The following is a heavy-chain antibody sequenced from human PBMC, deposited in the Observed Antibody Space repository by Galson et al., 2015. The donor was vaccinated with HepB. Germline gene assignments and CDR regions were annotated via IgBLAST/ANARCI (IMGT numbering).Heavy chain of an antibody. Sequence: SLRLSCAASGFTFNNYAMHWVRQAPGRGLEWVAVISNDATNQFYGDSVQGRFTISRDNSRNTLYLQMNSLKNGDTAVYYCARGIPRTTAYISKHYYYGMVVWGQGTPVTVSS. CDR3: ARGIPRTTAYISKHYYYGMVV. V-gene: IGHV3-30*04. D-gene: IGHD1-1*01. J-gene: IGHJ6*02. CDR1: GFTFNNYA. CDR2: ISNDATNQ.